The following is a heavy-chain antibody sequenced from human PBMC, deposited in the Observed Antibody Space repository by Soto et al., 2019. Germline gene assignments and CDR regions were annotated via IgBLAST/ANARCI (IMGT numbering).Heavy chain of an antibody. CDR1: GYSFTSYW. V-gene: IGHV5-51*01. CDR3: ARQLYIAAPNDY. Sequence: PGESLKISCKGSGYSFTSYWIGWVRQMPGKGLEWMGIIYPGDSDTRYSPSFQGQVTISADKSISIAYLQWSSLKASDTAIYYGARQLYIAAPNDYWGQGTLVTVLL. J-gene: IGHJ4*02. D-gene: IGHD6-13*01. CDR2: IYPGDSDT.